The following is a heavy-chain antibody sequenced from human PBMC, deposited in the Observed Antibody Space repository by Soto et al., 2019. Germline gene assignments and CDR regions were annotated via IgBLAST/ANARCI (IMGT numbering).Heavy chain of an antibody. V-gene: IGHV3-53*01. CDR1: GFSVSDNY. Sequence: LRLSCAASGFSVSDNYVTWVRQAPGKGLEWVSVIYAGGGTFYADSVKGRFTISRDTSENMVYLQMRSLTVEDTAVYHCARGLGFCSGGACYEYWGQGTVVTVSS. D-gene: IGHD2-15*01. CDR3: ARGLGFCSGGACYEY. CDR2: IYAGGGT. J-gene: IGHJ4*02.